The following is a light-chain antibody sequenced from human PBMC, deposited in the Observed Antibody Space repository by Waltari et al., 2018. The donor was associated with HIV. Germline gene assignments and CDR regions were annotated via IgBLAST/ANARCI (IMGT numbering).Light chain of an antibody. CDR2: SAS. J-gene: IGKJ3*01. Sequence: DVQMTQSPSSVSASVGDSVTITCRASQGIGTYLAWYQQKPGKAPKLLISSASTLESVVPSRFSGSRSWTYFTLTINSLLPENFPPYYCHQANSFPFTFDPGTKVDIK. CDR3: HQANSFPFT. V-gene: IGKV1-12*02. CDR1: QGIGTY.